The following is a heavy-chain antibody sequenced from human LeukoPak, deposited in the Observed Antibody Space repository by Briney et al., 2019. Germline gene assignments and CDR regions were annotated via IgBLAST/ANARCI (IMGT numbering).Heavy chain of an antibody. Sequence: SETLSLTCTVSGYSISNGYYWGWIRQPPGKGLEWIGSIYYSGSTYYNPSLKSRVTISVDTSKNQFSLKLSSVTAADTAVYYCAREAAPFGELFRYNWFDPWGQGTLVTVSS. CDR3: AREAAPFGELFRYNWFDP. CDR2: IYYSGST. CDR1: GYSISNGYY. D-gene: IGHD3-10*01. V-gene: IGHV4-38-2*02. J-gene: IGHJ5*02.